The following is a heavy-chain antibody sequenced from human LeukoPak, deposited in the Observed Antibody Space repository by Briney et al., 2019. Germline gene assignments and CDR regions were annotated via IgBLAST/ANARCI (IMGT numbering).Heavy chain of an antibody. CDR2: IYSGGTT. CDR3: ARGYSYCFDF. V-gene: IGHV3-53*01. D-gene: IGHD5-18*01. J-gene: IGHJ5*01. Sequence: GGSLRLSCTTSGFTFGDYAMSWVRQAPGEGLEWVSIIYSGGTTYYADSVMGRFTISRDNSKNTVYLQMSSLRAEDTAVYYCARGYSYCFDFWGQGTLVTVSS. CDR1: GFTFGDYA.